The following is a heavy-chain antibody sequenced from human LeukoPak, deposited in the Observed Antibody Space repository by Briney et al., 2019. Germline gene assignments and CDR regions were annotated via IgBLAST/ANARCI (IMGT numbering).Heavy chain of an antibody. Sequence: GGSLRLSCAASGFTFSSYWMSWVRQAPGKGLEWVANIKQDGSEKYYVDSVKGRFTISRGNAKNSLYLQMNSLRAEDTAVYYCARDLYCSSTSCFWAEYFDYWGQGTLVTVSS. CDR2: IKQDGSEK. D-gene: IGHD2-2*01. V-gene: IGHV3-7*01. CDR3: ARDLYCSSTSCFWAEYFDY. J-gene: IGHJ4*02. CDR1: GFTFSSYW.